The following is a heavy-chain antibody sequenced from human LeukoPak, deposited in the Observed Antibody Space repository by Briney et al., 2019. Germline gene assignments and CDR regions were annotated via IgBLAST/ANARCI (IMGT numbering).Heavy chain of an antibody. V-gene: IGHV4-59*01. CDR3: ARAHHSYYYDSSGYNWFDP. Sequence: SETLSLTCTVSGGXISSYYCSWIRQPPGKGLEWIGYIYYSGSTNYNPSLKSRVTISVDTSKNQFSLKLSSVTAADTAVYYCARAHHSYYYDSSGYNWFDPWGQGTLVTVSS. CDR2: IYYSGST. J-gene: IGHJ5*02. CDR1: GGXISSYY. D-gene: IGHD3-22*01.